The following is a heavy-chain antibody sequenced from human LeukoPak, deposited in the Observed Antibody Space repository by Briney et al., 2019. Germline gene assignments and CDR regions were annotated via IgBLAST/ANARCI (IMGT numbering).Heavy chain of an antibody. CDR3: ASLEYGSGSYYRDDAFDI. V-gene: IGHV1-2*02. CDR2: INPNSDGT. Sequence: SVKVSCKASGYTFTVYYMHWVRQGPAHGLEWMGWINPNSDGTNYAKKFPGRVTMTRDTSISTAYMELRRLRSDDTAVYYCASLEYGSGSYYRDDAFDIWGQGTMVTVSS. CDR1: GYTFTVYY. J-gene: IGHJ3*02. D-gene: IGHD3-10*01.